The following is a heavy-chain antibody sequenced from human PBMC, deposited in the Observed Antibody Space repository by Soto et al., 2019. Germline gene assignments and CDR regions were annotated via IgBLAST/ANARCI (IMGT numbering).Heavy chain of an antibody. D-gene: IGHD3-3*01. CDR1: GYAFSSSG. CDR3: ARAPKTVATMRPFDF. Sequence: ASVKVSCKTSGYAFSSSGISWVRQAPGQGLEWMGWISTFNGQTKFAQRFQGRVFITRDRSTSTVYMELRSLRSDDTAIYYCARAPKTVATMRPFDFRGQGPPLTVST. J-gene: IGHJ4*02. CDR2: ISTFNGQT. V-gene: IGHV1-18*01.